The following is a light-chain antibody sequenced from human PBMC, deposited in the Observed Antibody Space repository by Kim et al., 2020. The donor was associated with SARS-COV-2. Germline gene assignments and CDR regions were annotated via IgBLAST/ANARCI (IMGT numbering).Light chain of an antibody. Sequence: SYELTQPPSVSVSPGQTASITCSGDKLGDKYACWYQQKPGQSPVLVIYQDNKRPSGIPGRFSGSNSGNTATLTISGTQAMDEADYYCQAWDSSTVVFGGGTKVTVL. CDR2: QDN. CDR1: KLGDKY. CDR3: QAWDSSTVV. J-gene: IGLJ2*01. V-gene: IGLV3-1*01.